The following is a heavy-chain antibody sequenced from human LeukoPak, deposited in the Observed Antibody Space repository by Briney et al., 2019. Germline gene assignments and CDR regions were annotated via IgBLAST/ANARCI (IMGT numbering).Heavy chain of an antibody. CDR3: ARSSERITISLGFDP. D-gene: IGHD3-3*01. CDR1: GGSISSSSYY. Sequence: KPSETLSLTCTVSGGSISSSSYYWGWIRQPPGKGLEWIGYIYYSGSTNYNPSLKSRVTISVDTSKNQFSLKLSSVTAADTAVYYCARSSERITISLGFDPWGQGTLVTVSS. CDR2: IYYSGST. J-gene: IGHJ5*02. V-gene: IGHV4-61*05.